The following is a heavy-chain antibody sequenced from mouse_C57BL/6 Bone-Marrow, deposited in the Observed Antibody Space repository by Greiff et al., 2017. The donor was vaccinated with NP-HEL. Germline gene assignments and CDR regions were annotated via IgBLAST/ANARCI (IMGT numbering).Heavy chain of an antibody. CDR2: IDPENGDT. V-gene: IGHV14-4*01. CDR3: TTCDDPYFDY. CDR1: GFNIKDDY. Sequence: EVQGVESGAELVRPGASVKLSCTASGFNIKDDYMHWVKQRPEQGLEWIGWIDPENGDTEYASKFQGKATITADTSSNTAYLQLSSLTSEDTAVYYCTTCDDPYFDYWGQGTTLTVSS. D-gene: IGHD2-3*01. J-gene: IGHJ2*01.